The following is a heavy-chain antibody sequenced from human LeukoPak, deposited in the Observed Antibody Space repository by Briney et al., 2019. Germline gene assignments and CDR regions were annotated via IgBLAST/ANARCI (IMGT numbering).Heavy chain of an antibody. V-gene: IGHV3-21*01. CDR3: ARRSGSGYDSFGMDV. CDR1: GFTFSSYS. D-gene: IGHD5-12*01. Sequence: GGSLRLSCAASGFTFSSYSMNWVRQAPGKGLEWVSSISSSSSYIYYADSVKGRFTISRDNAKNSLYLQMNSLRAEDTAVYYCARRSGSGYDSFGMDVWGQGTTVTVSS. J-gene: IGHJ6*02. CDR2: ISSSSSYI.